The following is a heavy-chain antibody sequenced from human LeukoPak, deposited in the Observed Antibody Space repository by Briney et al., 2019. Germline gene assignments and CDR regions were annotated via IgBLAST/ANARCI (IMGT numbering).Heavy chain of an antibody. Sequence: GASVKVSCKASGYGFTSYQIHWVRQAPGQGLEWMGIINPSGGSTRYAQKFQARLTLTSDTSATTVYMELTNVRSDDTAVYYCARAVDYPTYSFDFWGHGSLVTVST. J-gene: IGHJ4*01. CDR1: GYGFTSYQ. D-gene: IGHD4/OR15-4a*01. CDR2: INPSGGST. CDR3: ARAVDYPTYSFDF. V-gene: IGHV1-46*01.